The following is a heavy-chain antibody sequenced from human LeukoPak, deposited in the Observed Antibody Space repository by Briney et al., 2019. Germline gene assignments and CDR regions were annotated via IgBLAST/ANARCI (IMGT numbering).Heavy chain of an antibody. CDR3: ARSGYSYGYLYRLPFDY. J-gene: IGHJ4*02. CDR1: GGTFSSYA. Sequence: ASVKVSCKASGGTFSSYAISWVRQAPGQGLEWMGGIIPIFGTANYAQKFQGRVTITADESTSTAYMELSSLRSEDTAVYYCARSGYSYGYLYRLPFDYWRQGTLVTVSS. CDR2: IIPIFGTA. V-gene: IGHV1-69*01. D-gene: IGHD5-18*01.